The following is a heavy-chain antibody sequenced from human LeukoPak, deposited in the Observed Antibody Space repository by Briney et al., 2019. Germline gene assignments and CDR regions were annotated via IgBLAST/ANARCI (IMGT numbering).Heavy chain of an antibody. J-gene: IGHJ6*03. CDR3: ARLFSRVPRKYYYYYMDV. Sequence: SETLSLTCAVYGGSFSGYYWIWIRQPPGKGLDWIGEINHSGSTNYNPSLKSRVTISVDTSKNQFSLKLSSVTAADTAVYYCARLFSRVPRKYYYYYMDVWGKGTTVAISS. D-gene: IGHD1-14*01. CDR1: GGSFSGYY. CDR2: INHSGST. V-gene: IGHV4-34*01.